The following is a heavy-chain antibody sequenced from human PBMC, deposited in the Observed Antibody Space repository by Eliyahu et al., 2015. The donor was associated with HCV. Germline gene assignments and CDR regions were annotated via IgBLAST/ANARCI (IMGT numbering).Heavy chain of an antibody. CDR1: GDSVSDNSXT. V-gene: IGHV6-1*01. CDR3: ARGTYNYDTSGYKPHNCFDP. Sequence: QVQLQQSGPGLVKPSQTLSLTCAISGDSVSDNSXTXXWIRQSPSRGLEWLGWTYYRSKWYTDYSVSVKSRIIIKSDTSKNQFSLQLNSVTPEDTAVYYCARGTYNYDTSGYKPHNCFDPWGQGTLVTVSS. J-gene: IGHJ5*02. D-gene: IGHD3-22*01. CDR2: TYYRSKWYT.